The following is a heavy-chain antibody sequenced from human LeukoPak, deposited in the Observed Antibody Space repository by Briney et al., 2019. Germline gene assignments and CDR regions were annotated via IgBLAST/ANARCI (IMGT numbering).Heavy chain of an antibody. CDR3: ARGDYGDYGDLDY. J-gene: IGHJ4*02. CDR1: GGSISSYY. D-gene: IGHD4-17*01. Sequence: SETLSLTCTVSGGSISSYYWSWIRQPPGKGLDWIGYIYYSGSTNYNPSLKSRVTISVDTSKNQFSLKLSSVTAADAAVYYCARGDYGDYGDLDYWGQGTLVTVSS. CDR2: IYYSGST. V-gene: IGHV4-59*01.